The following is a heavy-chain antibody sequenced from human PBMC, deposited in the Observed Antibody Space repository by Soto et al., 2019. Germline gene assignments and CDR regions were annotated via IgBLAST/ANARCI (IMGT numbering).Heavy chain of an antibody. Sequence: QVQLVESGGGVVQPGRALILSCAASGFTFTTYGMHWVRQAPGKGLEWVAIISYDGSQKYYADSVKGRFTISRDNSKNTLYLQTNSLRAEDTAVYYCAGRGSSWYRETYYYYGMDVWGQGTTVTVSS. V-gene: IGHV3-30*03. J-gene: IGHJ6*02. CDR1: GFTFTTYG. CDR2: ISYDGSQK. CDR3: AGRGSSWYRETYYYYGMDV. D-gene: IGHD6-13*01.